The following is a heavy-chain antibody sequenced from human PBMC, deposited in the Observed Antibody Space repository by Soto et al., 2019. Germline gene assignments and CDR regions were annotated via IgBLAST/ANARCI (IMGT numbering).Heavy chain of an antibody. V-gene: IGHV4-39*01. J-gene: IGHJ6*02. CDR1: GGSISSSSYY. Sequence: SETLSLTCTVSGGSISSSSYYWGWIRQPPGKGLEWIGSIYYSGSTYYNPSLKSRVTISVDTSKNQFSLKLSSVTAADTAVYYCARQLELRGMDVWGQGTTVTVSS. CDR2: IYYSGST. CDR3: ARQLELRGMDV. D-gene: IGHD1-7*01.